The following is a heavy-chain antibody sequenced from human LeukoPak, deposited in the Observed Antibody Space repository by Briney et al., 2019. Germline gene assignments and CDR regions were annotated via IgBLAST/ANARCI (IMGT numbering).Heavy chain of an antibody. CDR1: GYTFTGYY. Sequence: ASVKVSCKASGYTFTGYYMHWVRQAPGQGLEWMGRINPNSGGTNYAQKFQGRVTMTRDTSISTAYMELSRLRSDDMAVYYCLLADQLDFDYWGQGTLVTVSS. J-gene: IGHJ4*02. CDR2: INPNSGGT. V-gene: IGHV1-2*06. D-gene: IGHD2-15*01. CDR3: LLADQLDFDY.